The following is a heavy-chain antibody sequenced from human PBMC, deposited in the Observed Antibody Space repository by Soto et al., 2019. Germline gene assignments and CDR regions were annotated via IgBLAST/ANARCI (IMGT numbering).Heavy chain of an antibody. V-gene: IGHV3-53*01. CDR1: QFSVTQNH. J-gene: IGHJ4*02. Sequence: WSLRPYRTASQFSVTQNHMSSAGQVKGPVLELVSFVHGGGSTSYADSVKGRFTISRDNSKNTLYLQMDSLRAEDTAIYYCAGRLTTAASLDYWGRGTLVT. CDR3: AGRLTTAASLDY. CDR2: VHGGGST. D-gene: IGHD3-16*01.